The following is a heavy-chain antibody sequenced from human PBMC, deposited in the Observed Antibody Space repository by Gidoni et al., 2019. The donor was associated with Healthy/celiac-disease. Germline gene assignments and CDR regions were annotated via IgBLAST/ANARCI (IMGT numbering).Heavy chain of an antibody. CDR2: IIPIFGTA. V-gene: IGHV1-69*06. D-gene: IGHD2-8*02. CDR3: ALVAEEVAFDY. J-gene: IGHJ4*02. CDR1: GGTFSSYA. Sequence: QVQLVQSGAEVKKPGSSVEVSCQASGGTFSSYAIRWVRQAPGQGLEWMGGIIPIFGTANYAQKFQGRVTITADKSTSTAYMELSSLRSEDTAVYYCALVAEEVAFDYWGQGTLVTVSS.